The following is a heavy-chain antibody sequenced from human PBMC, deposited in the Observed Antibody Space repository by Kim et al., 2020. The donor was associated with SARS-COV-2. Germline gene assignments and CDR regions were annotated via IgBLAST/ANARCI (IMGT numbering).Heavy chain of an antibody. CDR1: GYKITDYW. CDR2: ILTDGSSA. D-gene: IGHD6-19*01. CDR3: AVGVSVADF. J-gene: IGHJ1*01. V-gene: IGHV3-74*01. Sequence: GGSLRLSCVVSGYKITDYWMHWVRQVPGKGLEWVSRILTDGSSASYADSVQGRFTISRDRAKKTLYLQMDSLREEDTAVYYCAVGVSVADFWGQGTLVSVPS.